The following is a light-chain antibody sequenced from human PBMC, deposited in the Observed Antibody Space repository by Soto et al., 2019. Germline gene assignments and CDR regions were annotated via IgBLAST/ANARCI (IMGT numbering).Light chain of an antibody. J-gene: IGKJ1*01. V-gene: IGKV4-1*01. Sequence: DIVMTQSPDSLAVSLGERATINCKSSQSVLYSSNNKNYLAWYQQKPGQPPKLLIYWASTRESGVPDRFSGSGSGTDFTLTISSLQAEDVAVYYCQHQTFGQGTKVEIK. CDR1: QSVLYSSNNKNY. CDR2: WAS. CDR3: QHQT.